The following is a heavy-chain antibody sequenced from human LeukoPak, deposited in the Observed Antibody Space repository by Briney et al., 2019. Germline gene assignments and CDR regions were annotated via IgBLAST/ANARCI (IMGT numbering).Heavy chain of an antibody. CDR2: ISSSSSYI. CDR1: GFTFSSYS. Sequence: PGVSLRLSCAASGFTFSSYSMNWVRQAPGKGLNWVSSISSSSSYIYYADSVKGRFTISRDNAKNSLYLQMNSLRAEDTAVYYCAREGGSGSYRVWGQGTLVTVSS. J-gene: IGHJ4*02. D-gene: IGHD1-26*01. V-gene: IGHV3-21*01. CDR3: AREGGSGSYRV.